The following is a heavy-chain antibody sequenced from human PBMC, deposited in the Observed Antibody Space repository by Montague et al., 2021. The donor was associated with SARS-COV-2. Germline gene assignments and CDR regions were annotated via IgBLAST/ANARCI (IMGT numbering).Heavy chain of an antibody. CDR3: ARDTRITMIVVVQGYGMDV. D-gene: IGHD3-22*01. J-gene: IGHJ6*02. V-gene: IGHV4-31*03. Sequence: TLSLTCTVSGGSISSGGYYWSWIRQHPGKGLEWIGYIYYSGSTYSNPSLKSRVTISVDTSKNQFSLKLSSVTAADTAVYYCARDTRITMIVVVQGYGMDVWGQGPRSPAP. CDR2: IYYSGST. CDR1: GGSISSGGYY.